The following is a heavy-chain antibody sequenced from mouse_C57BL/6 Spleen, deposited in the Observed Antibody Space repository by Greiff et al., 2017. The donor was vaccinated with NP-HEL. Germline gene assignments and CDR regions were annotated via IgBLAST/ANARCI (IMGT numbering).Heavy chain of an antibody. CDR3: TRRPHYYGSSYGYFDV. CDR1: GYTFTDYE. Sequence: LVESGAELVRPGASVTLSCKASGYTFTDYEMHWVKQTPVHGLEWIGAIDPETGGTAYNQKFKGKAILTADKSSSTAYMELRSLTSEDSAVYYCTRRPHYYGSSYGYFDVWGTGTTVTVSS. CDR2: IDPETGGT. J-gene: IGHJ1*03. V-gene: IGHV1-15*01. D-gene: IGHD1-1*01.